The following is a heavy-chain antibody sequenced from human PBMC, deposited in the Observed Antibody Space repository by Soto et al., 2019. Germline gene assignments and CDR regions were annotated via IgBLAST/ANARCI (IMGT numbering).Heavy chain of an antibody. CDR1: GGSISTYY. J-gene: IGHJ6*02. Sequence: SETLSLTCTVSGGSISTYYWSWIRQPAGKGLAWIGRIDTSGNTNYNPSLKSRVTMSVDTSKKQFSLKLTSVTAADTAVYYCARYSSNWFQTEGMDVWGQGTTVS. CDR2: IDTSGNT. D-gene: IGHD6-13*01. CDR3: ARYSSNWFQTEGMDV. V-gene: IGHV4-4*07.